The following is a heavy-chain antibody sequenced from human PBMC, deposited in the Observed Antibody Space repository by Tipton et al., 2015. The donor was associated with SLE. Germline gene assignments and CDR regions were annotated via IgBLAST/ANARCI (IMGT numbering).Heavy chain of an antibody. CDR3: ASGNYEGSFDY. CDR2: IKQDGSEK. CDR1: GFTFSSYW. V-gene: IGHV3-7*01. Sequence: SLRLSCAASGFTFSSYWMSWVRQAPGKGLEWVANIKQDGSEKYYVDPVKGRFTISRDNAKNSLYPQMNSLRAEDTAVYYCASGNYEGSFDYWGQGTLVTVSS. D-gene: IGHD1-7*01. J-gene: IGHJ4*02.